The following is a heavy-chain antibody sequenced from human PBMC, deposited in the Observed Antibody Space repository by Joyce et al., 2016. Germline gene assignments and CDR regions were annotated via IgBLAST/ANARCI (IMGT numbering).Heavy chain of an antibody. CDR3: VRGISARPGGPNWFDP. CDR2: INTYWSST. D-gene: IGHD6-6*01. CDR1: GFSFSCYW. J-gene: IGHJ5*02. V-gene: IGHV3-74*01. Sequence: EVQLVESGGGLVQPGGSLRLSCAASGFSFSCYWIHWVRQAPGKGLVWVSRINTYWSSTRFADSVKGRFTISRDNAKNTLYLQMNSLRAEDTAVYYCVRGISARPGGPNWFDPWGQGTLVTVSS.